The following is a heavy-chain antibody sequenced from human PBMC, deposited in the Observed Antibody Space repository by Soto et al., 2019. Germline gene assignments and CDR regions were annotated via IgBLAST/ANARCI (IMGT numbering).Heavy chain of an antibody. CDR1: GCSVSSGGSY. CDR2: IYDSGRT. CDR3: ARDNPSLLGVNAFDI. D-gene: IGHD2-8*02. J-gene: IGHJ3*02. V-gene: IGHV4-31*03. Sequence: PSETLSLTCSVSGCSVSSGGSYWSWIRQHPGRGLEWIGFIYDSGRTYYNPSLKSRVIVSVDTSQNQFSLKLSSVTAADTAVYYCARDNPSLLGVNAFDIWGPGRMVTVSS.